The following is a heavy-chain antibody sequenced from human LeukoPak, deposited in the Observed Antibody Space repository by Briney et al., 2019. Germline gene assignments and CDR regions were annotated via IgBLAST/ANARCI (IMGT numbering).Heavy chain of an antibody. V-gene: IGHV3-20*04. J-gene: IGHJ4*02. CDR2: INWNGGST. D-gene: IGHD6-19*01. CDR1: GFTFDDYG. Sequence: PGGSLRLSCAASGFTFDDYGMSWVRQAQGKGLEWGSGINWNGGSTGYADSVKGRFTISRANAKNSLYLQMNRLRAEDTALSYCARDILAVAGIAPLDYWGQGTLVTVSS. CDR3: ARDILAVAGIAPLDY.